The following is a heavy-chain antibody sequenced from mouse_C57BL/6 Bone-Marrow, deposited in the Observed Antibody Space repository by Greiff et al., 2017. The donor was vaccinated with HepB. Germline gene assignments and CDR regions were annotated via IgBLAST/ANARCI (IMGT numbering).Heavy chain of an antibody. CDR3: ARGGYWYFDV. Sequence: QVQLQHSGPELVKPGASVKISCKASGYAFSSSWMNWVKQRPGKGLEWIGRIYPGDGDTNYNGKFKGKATLTADKSSSTAYMQLSSLTSEDSAVYFCARGGYWYFDVWGTGTTVTVSS. CDR1: GYAFSSSW. V-gene: IGHV1-82*01. CDR2: IYPGDGDT. J-gene: IGHJ1*03.